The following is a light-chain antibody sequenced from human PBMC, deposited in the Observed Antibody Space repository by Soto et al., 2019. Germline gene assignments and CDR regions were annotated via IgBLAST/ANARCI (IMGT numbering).Light chain of an antibody. V-gene: IGKV4-1*01. Sequence: DIVMTQSPDSLAVSLGERATINCKSSQSVLHSSNNKNYLAWYQQKPGQPPKLLIYWASTRESGVPDRFSGSGSGTDFTLTISSLQAEDEAVYYCQQHYSTPLTFGQGTRLEIK. CDR2: WAS. CDR1: QSVLHSSNNKNY. CDR3: QQHYSTPLT. J-gene: IGKJ5*01.